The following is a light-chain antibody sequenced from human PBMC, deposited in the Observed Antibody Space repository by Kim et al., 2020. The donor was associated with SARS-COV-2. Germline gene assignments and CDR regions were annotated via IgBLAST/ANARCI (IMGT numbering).Light chain of an antibody. Sequence: DIQMTQSPSFVSASVGDRVTISCRASQDFRSWLSWYQQRPGQAPRLLIYAAYNLQTGVPSRFSGSGSGTDFTLTISSLQPEDFATYYCQQTNHFPYTFGQGTKLEI. J-gene: IGKJ2*01. CDR2: AAY. CDR3: QQTNHFPYT. CDR1: QDFRSW. V-gene: IGKV1-12*01.